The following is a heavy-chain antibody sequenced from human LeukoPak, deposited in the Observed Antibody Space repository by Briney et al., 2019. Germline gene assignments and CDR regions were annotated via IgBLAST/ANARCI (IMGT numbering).Heavy chain of an antibody. J-gene: IGHJ4*02. Sequence: ASVKVSCKVSGYTLTELSMHWVRQAPGKGLEWMGGFDPEDGETIYAQKFQGRVTMTEDTSTDTAYMELSSLRSEDTAVYYCATVYYYDSSGYYPVMRYWGQGTLVTVSS. D-gene: IGHD3-22*01. CDR1: GYTLTELS. CDR2: FDPEDGET. V-gene: IGHV1-24*01. CDR3: ATVYYYDSSGYYPVMRY.